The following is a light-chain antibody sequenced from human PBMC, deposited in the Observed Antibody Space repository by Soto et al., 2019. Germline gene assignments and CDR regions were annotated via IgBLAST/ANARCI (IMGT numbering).Light chain of an antibody. V-gene: IGKV1D-16*01. CDR2: GTS. J-gene: IGKJ5*01. CDR1: QGIRNL. CDR3: QQVNSYPQT. Sequence: DIQMTQSPSSLSASVGDRVTITCRASQGIRNLLVWYQQKPEKAPKSLIYGTSNLESGVPSRFSGSGSGTDYTLTISSLQPEDFATYYCQQVNSYPQTFGQGTRLEI.